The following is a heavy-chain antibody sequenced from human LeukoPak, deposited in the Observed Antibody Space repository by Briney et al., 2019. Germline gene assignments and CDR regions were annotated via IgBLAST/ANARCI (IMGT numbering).Heavy chain of an antibody. CDR3: ARGGSAEKEKYFDY. D-gene: IGHD3-10*01. Sequence: ASVKVSCKASGYTFTGYYMQWVRQAPGQGLEWMGWINPNSGATNYGQKFQGRVTMTRDTSISTAYMDLSRLRSDDTAMYHCARGGSAEKEKYFDYWGQGTLVTVSS. V-gene: IGHV1-2*02. CDR2: INPNSGAT. J-gene: IGHJ4*02. CDR1: GYTFTGYY.